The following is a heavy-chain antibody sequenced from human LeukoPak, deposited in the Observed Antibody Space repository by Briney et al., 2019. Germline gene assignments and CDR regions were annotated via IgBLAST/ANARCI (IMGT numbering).Heavy chain of an antibody. CDR3: ASLSGVSGAFDI. Sequence: PSETLSLTCSVSGGSISSYYWSWIRQPPGKGLDWIGYIYYSGSTNYNPSLKSRVTISIDTSKNQFSLKLTSVTAADTAVYYCASLSGVSGAFDIWGQGTVVTVSS. J-gene: IGHJ3*02. CDR2: IYYSGST. CDR1: GGSISSYY. D-gene: IGHD6-19*01. V-gene: IGHV4-59*01.